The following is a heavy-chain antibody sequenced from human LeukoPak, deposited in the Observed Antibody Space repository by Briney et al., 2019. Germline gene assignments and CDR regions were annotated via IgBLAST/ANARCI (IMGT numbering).Heavy chain of an antibody. CDR2: IYPGDSDT. V-gene: IGHV5-51*01. Sequence: GESLKIPCKGSGYSFTSYWIGWVRQMPGKGLEWMGIIYPGDSDTRYSPSFQGQVTISADKSISTAYLQWSSLKASDTAMYYCARQIVSSSSLGNYYYYMDVWGKGTTVTVSS. CDR3: ARQIVSSSSLGNYYYYMDV. D-gene: IGHD6-6*01. J-gene: IGHJ6*03. CDR1: GYSFTSYW.